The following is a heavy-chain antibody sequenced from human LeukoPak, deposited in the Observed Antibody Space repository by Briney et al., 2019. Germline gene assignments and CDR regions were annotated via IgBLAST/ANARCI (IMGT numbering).Heavy chain of an antibody. CDR1: GYTFTSYY. V-gene: IGHV1-46*01. CDR2: INPSGGST. Sequence: GASVKVSCKASGYTFTSYYMHWVRQAPGQGLEWMGIINPSGGSTSYAQKFQGRVTVTTDTSTSTAYMELRSLRSDDTAVYYCARTYCSSTSCYRGDFDYWGQGTLVTVSS. D-gene: IGHD2-2*01. J-gene: IGHJ4*02. CDR3: ARTYCSSTSCYRGDFDY.